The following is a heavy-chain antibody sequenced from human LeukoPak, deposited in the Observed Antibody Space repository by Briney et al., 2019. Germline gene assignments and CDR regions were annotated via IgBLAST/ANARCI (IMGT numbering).Heavy chain of an antibody. Sequence: GGSLRLSCAASGFTFSSYRMHWVRQAPGKGLVWVSRISSDGGSTSYADSVKGRFTISRDDAKNTLYLQMNSLRAEDTAVYYCARDRGNSGSYWTFDYWGQGTLVTVSS. V-gene: IGHV3-74*01. D-gene: IGHD1-26*01. CDR2: ISSDGGST. CDR1: GFTFSSYR. CDR3: ARDRGNSGSYWTFDY. J-gene: IGHJ4*02.